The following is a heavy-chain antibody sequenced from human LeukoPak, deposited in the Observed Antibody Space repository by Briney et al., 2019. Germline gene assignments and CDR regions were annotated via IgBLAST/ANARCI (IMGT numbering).Heavy chain of an antibody. CDR3: ASARHSSSWSIDFDY. D-gene: IGHD6-13*01. CDR1: GFTFSSYE. Sequence: GGSLGLSCAASGFTFSSYEMNWVRQAPGKGLEWVSYISSSGSTIYYADSVKGRFTISRDNAKNSLYLQMNSLRAEDTAVYYCASARHSSSWSIDFDYWGQGTLVTVSS. V-gene: IGHV3-48*03. J-gene: IGHJ4*02. CDR2: ISSSGSTI.